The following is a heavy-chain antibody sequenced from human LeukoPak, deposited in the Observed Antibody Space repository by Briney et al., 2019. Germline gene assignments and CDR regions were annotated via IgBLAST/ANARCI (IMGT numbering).Heavy chain of an antibody. J-gene: IGHJ4*02. CDR1: GFTFSSYG. D-gene: IGHD3-16*01. Sequence: PGGSLRLSCAASGFTFSSYGMHWVRQAPGKGLEWVAVISYDGSNKYYADSVKGRFTISRDNSENTLYLQMNSLRAEDTAVYYCAKDRSREHYVTRYYFDYWGQGTLVTVSS. CDR2: ISYDGSNK. V-gene: IGHV3-30*18. CDR3: AKDRSREHYVTRYYFDY.